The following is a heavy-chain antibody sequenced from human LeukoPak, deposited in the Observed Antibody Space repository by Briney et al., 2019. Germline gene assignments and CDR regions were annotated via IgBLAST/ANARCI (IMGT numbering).Heavy chain of an antibody. Sequence: SETLSLTCTVSGGSFSGYYWSWIRQPPGKGLEWIGANHHSGSTNYNPSLKSRVTISVDTSKNQFSLKLRSVTAADTAVYYCASNYYDFWSGYANWFDPWGQGTLVTVSS. J-gene: IGHJ5*02. CDR1: GGSFSGYY. D-gene: IGHD3-3*01. CDR3: ASNYYDFWSGYANWFDP. V-gene: IGHV4-34*01. CDR2: NHHSGST.